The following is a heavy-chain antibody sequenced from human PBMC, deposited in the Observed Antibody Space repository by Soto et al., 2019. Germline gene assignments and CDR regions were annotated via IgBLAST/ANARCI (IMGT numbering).Heavy chain of an antibody. CDR3: ARGRYGDY. V-gene: IGHV1-18*01. J-gene: IGHJ4*02. D-gene: IGHD1-1*01. CDR2: ISAHHGNT. CDR1: GYAFTTYG. Sequence: QVHLVQSGAEVKKPGASVKVSCKGSGYAFTTYGITWVRQAPGQGLERMGWISAHHGNTNYAQKLQGRVTVTRDTSTSTAYMELRSLRADDTAVYYCARGRYGDYWGQGALVTVSS.